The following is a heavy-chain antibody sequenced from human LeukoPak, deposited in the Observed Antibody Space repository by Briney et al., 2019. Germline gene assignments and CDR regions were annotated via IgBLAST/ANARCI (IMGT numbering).Heavy chain of an antibody. CDR1: GGSISSSGYY. V-gene: IGHV4-39*07. J-gene: IGHJ4*02. Sequence: SETLSLTCTVSGGSISSSGYYWGWLRQPPGKGLEWIGSIYYSGSTYYNPSLKSRVTISGDSSKNQFSLKLSSVTAADTAVYYCARADSYGYHYWGQGTLVTVSS. D-gene: IGHD5-18*01. CDR2: IYYSGST. CDR3: ARADSYGYHY.